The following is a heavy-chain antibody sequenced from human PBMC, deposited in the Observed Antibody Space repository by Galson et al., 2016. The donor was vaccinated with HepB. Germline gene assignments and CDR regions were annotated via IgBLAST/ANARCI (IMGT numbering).Heavy chain of an antibody. V-gene: IGHV3-33*03. J-gene: IGHJ4*02. D-gene: IGHD7-27*01. CDR1: DFTFSGYG. Sequence: SLRLSCATFDFTFSGYGMHWVRQAPGKGLEWVALIWFDGSKQYYSDSVKGRFTISRDNSKNALFLQMDSLRVEDTAIYYCVKDPSWESGYWGPGTLVTVSS. CDR3: VKDPSWESGY. CDR2: IWFDGSKQ.